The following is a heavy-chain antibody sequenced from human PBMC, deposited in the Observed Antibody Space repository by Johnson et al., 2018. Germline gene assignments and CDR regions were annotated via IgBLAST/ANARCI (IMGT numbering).Heavy chain of an antibody. CDR2: LYAVGSP. CDR1: GFSVSSNY. V-gene: IGHV3-66*02. D-gene: IGHD3-3*01. Sequence: EVQLVESGGGFVQPGGSLRLSCAASGFSVSSNYMSWVRQAPGKGPEWVSLLYAVGSPYYADSVKGRFTHSRDNSQNTLYLQMNSLRAEETAVYYRARNYDFWSTYSYYYYMDVWGNGTTVTVSS. J-gene: IGHJ6*03. CDR3: ARNYDFWSTYSYYYYMDV.